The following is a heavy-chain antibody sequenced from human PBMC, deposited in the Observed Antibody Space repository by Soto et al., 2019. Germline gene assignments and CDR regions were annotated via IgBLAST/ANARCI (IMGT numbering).Heavy chain of an antibody. V-gene: IGHV3-48*02. CDR3: ARGRGYSGYDRNDY. CDR1: GFTFSSYA. Sequence: GGSLRLSCATSGFTFSSYAVNWVRQAPGKGLEWVSYISSSSDTIYYADSVRGRFTISRDNAKNSLYLQMNSLRDEDTAVYFCARGRGYSGYDRNDYWGQGTLVTVSS. D-gene: IGHD5-12*01. J-gene: IGHJ4*02. CDR2: ISSSSDTI.